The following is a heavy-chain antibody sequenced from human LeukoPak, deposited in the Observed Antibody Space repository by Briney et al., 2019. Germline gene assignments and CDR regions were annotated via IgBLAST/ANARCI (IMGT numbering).Heavy chain of an antibody. CDR3: AKDWYYYDSSGYYHTENYFDY. CDR2: ISGRGGST. Sequence: PGGSLRLSCAASGFTFSSYAMTWVRQAPGEGLEWVSVISGRGGSTYYADSVKGRFAISRDNSKNTLYLQMHSLRAEDTAVYYCAKDWYYYDSSGYYHTENYFDYWGQGTLVTVSS. J-gene: IGHJ4*02. CDR1: GFTFSSYA. D-gene: IGHD3-22*01. V-gene: IGHV3-23*01.